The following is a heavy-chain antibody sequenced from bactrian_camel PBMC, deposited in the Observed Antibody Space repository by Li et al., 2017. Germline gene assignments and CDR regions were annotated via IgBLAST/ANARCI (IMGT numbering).Heavy chain of an antibody. J-gene: IGHJ6*01. V-gene: IGHV3S53*01. CDR2: ILTDGTT. CDR3: VRLQTATALSNFAY. D-gene: IGHD3*01. CDR1: GYPYNSDNC. Sequence: HVQLVESGGDSVQAGGSLRLTCDANGYPYNSDNCMAWFRQAPGKKREAVAAILTDGTTTYSDSVKGRVTISQDKAKNTLSLQMNSLKIEDTAVYYCVRLQTATALSNFAYWGQGTQVTVS.